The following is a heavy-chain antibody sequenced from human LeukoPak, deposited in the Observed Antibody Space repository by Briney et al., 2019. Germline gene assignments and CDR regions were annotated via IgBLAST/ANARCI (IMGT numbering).Heavy chain of an antibody. CDR1: GFPLSSYA. Sequence: GGSLRLSCAASGFPLSSYAMSWVRQGPGKGLEWVAATSSSDPGTYHADSVRGRFTISRDNSKNTLYLQMNRLRVEDAAVYYCARGYSSSSSSLYYYYMDVWGRGATVTVSS. CDR3: ARGYSSSSSSLYYYYMDV. J-gene: IGHJ6*03. D-gene: IGHD6-6*01. V-gene: IGHV3-23*01. CDR2: TSSSDPGT.